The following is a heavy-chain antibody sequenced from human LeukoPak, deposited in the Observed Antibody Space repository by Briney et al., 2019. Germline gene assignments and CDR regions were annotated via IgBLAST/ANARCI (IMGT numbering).Heavy chain of an antibody. J-gene: IGHJ4*02. V-gene: IGHV4-59*01. CDR1: GGSISSYY. Sequence: PSETLSLTCTVSGGSISSYYWSWIRQPPGKELEWIGYIYYRGSTNYNPSLKSRVTFSVDTSENQFSLKLNSVTAADTAVYYCARGGDYGDLRYFDYWGQGTLVTVSS. CDR3: ARGGDYGDLRYFDY. D-gene: IGHD4-17*01. CDR2: IYYRGST.